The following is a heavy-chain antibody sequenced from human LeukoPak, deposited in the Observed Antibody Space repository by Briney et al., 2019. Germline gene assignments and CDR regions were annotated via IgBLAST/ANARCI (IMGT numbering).Heavy chain of an antibody. Sequence: TSETLSLTCTVSGGSISSGSYYWSWIRQPAGKGLEWIGRIYTSGSTNYNPSLKSRVTISVDTSKNQFSLKLSSVTAADTAVYYCASLAGGSSSYYYYYYMDVWGKGTTVTVSS. J-gene: IGHJ6*03. CDR3: ASLAGGSSSYYYYYYMDV. D-gene: IGHD6-6*01. V-gene: IGHV4-61*02. CDR1: GGSISSGSYY. CDR2: IYTSGST.